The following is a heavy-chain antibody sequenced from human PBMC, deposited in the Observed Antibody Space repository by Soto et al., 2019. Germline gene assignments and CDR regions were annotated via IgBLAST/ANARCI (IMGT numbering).Heavy chain of an antibody. V-gene: IGHV3-21*01. CDR1: GFTFSSYS. J-gene: IGHJ3*02. D-gene: IGHD5-12*01. CDR2: ISSSGSYI. Sequence: PVGSLRLSCAASGFTFSSYSMNWVRQAPGKGLEWVSSISSSGSYIYYADSVKGRFTISRDNAKNSLYLQMNSLRAEDTAVYYCARDTFPHVDIVATTDAFDIWGQGTMVTVSS. CDR3: ARDTFPHVDIVATTDAFDI.